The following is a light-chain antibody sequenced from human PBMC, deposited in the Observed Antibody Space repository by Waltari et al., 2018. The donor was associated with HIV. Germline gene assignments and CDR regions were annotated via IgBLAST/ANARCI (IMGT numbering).Light chain of an antibody. CDR1: QSVFYSSNNKNY. Sequence: DIVMTQSPDSLAVSLGERATINCKSSQSVFYSSNNKNYLAWYQQKPRQPPKLLIYWASTRESGVPDRFSGSGSGTDFTLTINSLQAEDVAVYFCQQYSSVPPTFGQGTKVEIK. J-gene: IGKJ1*01. V-gene: IGKV4-1*01. CDR2: WAS. CDR3: QQYSSVPPT.